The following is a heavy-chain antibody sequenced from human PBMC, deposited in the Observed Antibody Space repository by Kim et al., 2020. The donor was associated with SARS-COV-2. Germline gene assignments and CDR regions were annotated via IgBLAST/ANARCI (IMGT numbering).Heavy chain of an antibody. D-gene: IGHD4-17*01. J-gene: IGHJ4*02. CDR1: GFTFSNYW. Sequence: GGSLRLSCAASGFTFSNYWMHWVRQAPGKGLVWVSRIDSDGSGTIYADSVKGRFTISRDNAKNTLYLQMSSLRAEDTAVYYCARAEDAVTKPFDYWGQGTLVTVSS. CDR3: ARAEDAVTKPFDY. V-gene: IGHV3-74*01. CDR2: IDSDGSGT.